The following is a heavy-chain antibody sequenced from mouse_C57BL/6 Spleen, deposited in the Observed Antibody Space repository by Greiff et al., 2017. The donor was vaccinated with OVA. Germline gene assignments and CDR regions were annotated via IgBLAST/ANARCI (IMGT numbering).Heavy chain of an antibody. V-gene: IGHV1-26*01. CDR2: INPNNGGT. J-gene: IGHJ2*01. Sequence: EVQLQQSGPELVKPGASVKISCKASGYTFTDYYMNWVKQSHGKSLEWIGDINPNNGGTSYNQKLKGKATLTVDKSSSTAYMELRSLTSEDSAVYYCARSGDYDYFDYWGQGTTLTVSS. CDR3: ARSGDYDYFDY. D-gene: IGHD2-4*01. CDR1: GYTFTDYY.